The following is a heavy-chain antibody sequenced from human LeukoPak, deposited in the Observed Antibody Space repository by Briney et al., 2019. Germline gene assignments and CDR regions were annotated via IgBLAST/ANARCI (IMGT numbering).Heavy chain of an antibody. CDR3: ARDTAAAGNLAFDI. CDR1: GFTFSSHG. J-gene: IGHJ3*02. Sequence: PGRSLRLSCAASGFTFSSHGMHWVRQAPGKGLEWVAVIWYDGSNKYYADSVKGRFTISRDNSKNTLYVQMNSLRAEDTAVYYCARDTAAAGNLAFDIWGQGTMVTVSS. D-gene: IGHD6-13*01. CDR2: IWYDGSNK. V-gene: IGHV3-33*08.